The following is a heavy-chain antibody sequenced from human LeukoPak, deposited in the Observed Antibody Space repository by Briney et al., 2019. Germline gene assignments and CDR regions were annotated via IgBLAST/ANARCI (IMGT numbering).Heavy chain of an antibody. Sequence: SETLSLTCTVSGASISMSNYYWGWIRQPPGQGLEWIGSVYYSGSTYYNTSLKGRVPISVDTSKNQFSLKLSSVTAADTAVYYCAKPTFDSSGYPPGDWYFDLWGRGTRVTVSS. D-gene: IGHD3-22*01. CDR1: GASISMSNYY. CDR3: AKPTFDSSGYPPGDWYFDL. J-gene: IGHJ2*01. CDR2: VYYSGST. V-gene: IGHV4-39*01.